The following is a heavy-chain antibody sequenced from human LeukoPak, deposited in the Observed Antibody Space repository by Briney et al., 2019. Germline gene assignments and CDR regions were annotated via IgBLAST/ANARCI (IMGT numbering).Heavy chain of an antibody. CDR3: ARRYCTDGVCYLVS. Sequence: SETLSLTCTVSGGSISSYYWSWIWQPPGKGLEWIGYIYFTGSTNYNPSLKSRVTMSVDTSNNQFSLKLSSVTAADTAVYYCARRYCTDGVCYLVSWGQGTLVTVSS. V-gene: IGHV4-59*12. CDR2: IYFTGST. CDR1: GGSISSYY. D-gene: IGHD2-8*01. J-gene: IGHJ5*02.